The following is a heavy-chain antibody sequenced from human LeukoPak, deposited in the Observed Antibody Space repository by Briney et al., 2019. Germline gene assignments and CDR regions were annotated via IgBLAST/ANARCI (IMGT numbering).Heavy chain of an antibody. CDR2: ISSEGSNK. CDR1: GFSFISYA. D-gene: IGHD3-22*01. Sequence: PGGSLRLSCAAYGFSFISYAMYWVRQAPGKGLEWVALISSEGSNKYYADSVKGRFTISRDNSKNTLYLQMNSLRAEDTAVYYCARRPSPFDSSGYYHLVDWGQGTLVTVSS. CDR3: ARRPSPFDSSGYYHLVD. V-gene: IGHV3-30*04. J-gene: IGHJ4*02.